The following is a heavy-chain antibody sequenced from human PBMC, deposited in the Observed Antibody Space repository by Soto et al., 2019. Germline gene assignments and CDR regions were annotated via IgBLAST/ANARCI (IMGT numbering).Heavy chain of an antibody. D-gene: IGHD5-12*01. CDR3: ARDNGPNGIVATITYYYYGMDV. CDR1: GFTFSSYA. CDR2: ISYDGSNK. Sequence: QVQLVESGGGVVQPGRSLRLSCAASGFTFSSYAMHWVRQAPGKGLEWVAVISYDGSNKYYADPVKGRFTISRDNSKNTLYLQMNSLRAEDTAVYYCARDNGPNGIVATITYYYYGMDVWGQGTTVTVSS. V-gene: IGHV3-30-3*01. J-gene: IGHJ6*02.